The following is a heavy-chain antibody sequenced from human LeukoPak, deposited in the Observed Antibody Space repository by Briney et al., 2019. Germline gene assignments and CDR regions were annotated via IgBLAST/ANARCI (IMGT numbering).Heavy chain of an antibody. CDR3: ARVRCSSTSCYKDY. CDR1: GYTFTSYG. V-gene: IGHV1-18*01. D-gene: IGHD2-2*01. J-gene: IGHJ4*02. CDR2: ISAYNGNT. Sequence: ASVKVSCKASGYTFTSYGISWVRQAPGQGLEWMGWISAYNGNTNYAQKLQGRVTMTTDTSTNTAYMELRSLRSDDTAVYYCARVRCSSTSCYKDYWGQGTLVTVSS.